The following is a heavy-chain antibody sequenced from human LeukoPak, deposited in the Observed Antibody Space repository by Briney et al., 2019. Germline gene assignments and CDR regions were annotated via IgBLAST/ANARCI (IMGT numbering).Heavy chain of an antibody. CDR3: AKGAGYSSGWYGTFAFDI. Sequence: GRSLRLSCAASGFTFSSYGMHWVRQAPGKGLEWVAVISYDGSNKYYADSVKGRFTISRDNSKNTLYLQMNSLRAEDTAVYYCAKGAGYSSGWYGTFAFDIWGQGTMVTVSS. D-gene: IGHD6-19*01. J-gene: IGHJ3*02. CDR1: GFTFSSYG. V-gene: IGHV3-30*18. CDR2: ISYDGSNK.